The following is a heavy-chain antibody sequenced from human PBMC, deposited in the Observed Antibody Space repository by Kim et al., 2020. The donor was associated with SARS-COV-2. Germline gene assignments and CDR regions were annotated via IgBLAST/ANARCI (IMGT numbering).Heavy chain of an antibody. CDR2: ISAYNGNT. J-gene: IGHJ2*01. D-gene: IGHD2-15*01. V-gene: IGHV1-18*04. Sequence: ASVKVSCKASGYTFTSYGISWVRQAPGQGLEWMGWISAYNGNTNYAQKLQGRVTMTTDTSTSTAYMELRSLRSDDTAVYYCARVEVGRTLYWYFDLWGRGTLVTVSS. CDR1: GYTFTSYG. CDR3: ARVEVGRTLYWYFDL.